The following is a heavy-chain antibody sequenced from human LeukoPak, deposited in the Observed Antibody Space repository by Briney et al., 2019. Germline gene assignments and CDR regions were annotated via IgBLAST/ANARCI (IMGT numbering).Heavy chain of an antibody. J-gene: IGHJ4*02. D-gene: IGHD5-12*01. V-gene: IGHV3-21*01. Sequence: PGGSLRLSCAASGFIFSNYGMNWVRQAPGKGLEWLASISSSGNYIYYADSLKGRLTISRDNAKNSLSLQVNSLRAEDTAVYYCARGADLNSWGQGTLVTVSS. CDR1: GFIFSNYG. CDR2: ISSSGNYI. CDR3: ARGADLNS.